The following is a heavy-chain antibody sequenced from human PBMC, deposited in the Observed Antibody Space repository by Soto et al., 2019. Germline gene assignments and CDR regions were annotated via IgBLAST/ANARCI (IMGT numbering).Heavy chain of an antibody. J-gene: IGHJ6*02. CDR3: ARDYYRFNSGYGFSMDV. Sequence: QVQLVESGGGVVQPGRSLRLSCAASGFTFSSYAMHWVRQAPGKGVEWVAGILYDGSNKYYADSVKGRFTISRDNSKNTLYLQMNSLRAEDTAVYYCARDYYRFNSGYGFSMDVWGQGTTVTVSS. CDR2: ILYDGSNK. V-gene: IGHV3-30-3*01. D-gene: IGHD5-12*01. CDR1: GFTFSSYA.